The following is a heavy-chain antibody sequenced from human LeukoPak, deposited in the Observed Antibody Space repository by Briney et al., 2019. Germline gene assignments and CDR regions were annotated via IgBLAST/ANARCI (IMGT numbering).Heavy chain of an antibody. CDR3: AKGQAADWYFDL. J-gene: IGHJ2*01. D-gene: IGHD2-15*01. CDR1: RFTYSSYT. V-gene: IGHV3-23*01. CDR2: VSGSGGDT. Sequence: GGSLSLSCAASRFTYSSYTMSWVRQAPGQGLEWVSEVSGSGGDTYYADPVKGPFTISRDNSKNTLYLQMNSLKAEDTAVYYCAKGQAADWYFDLWGRGTLVTVSS.